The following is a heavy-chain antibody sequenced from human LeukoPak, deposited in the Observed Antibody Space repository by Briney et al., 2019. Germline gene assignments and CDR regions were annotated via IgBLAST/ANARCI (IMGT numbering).Heavy chain of an antibody. J-gene: IGHJ4*02. V-gene: IGHV1-69*06. D-gene: IGHD4-23*01. CDR2: IIPIFGTA. CDR1: GGTFSSYA. CDR3: AREGTTVVTLDY. Sequence: SVKVSCKASGGTFSSYAISWVRQAPGQGLERMGGIIPIFGTANYAQKFQGRVTITADKSTSTAYMELSSLRSEDTAVYYCAREGTTVVTLDYWGQGTLVTVSS.